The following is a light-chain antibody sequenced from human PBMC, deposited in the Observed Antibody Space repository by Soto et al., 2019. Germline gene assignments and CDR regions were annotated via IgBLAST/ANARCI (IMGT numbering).Light chain of an antibody. CDR2: DAS. V-gene: IGKV3-11*01. CDR3: QQRSNWLFT. Sequence: EIVLTQSPATLSLSPGERATLSCSASQSVSSYLDWYQQKPGQAPRLLIYDASNRATGIPARFSGSGSGTDFTLTISSLEPEDCAVYYCQQRSNWLFTFGPGTKVDIQ. CDR1: QSVSSY. J-gene: IGKJ3*01.